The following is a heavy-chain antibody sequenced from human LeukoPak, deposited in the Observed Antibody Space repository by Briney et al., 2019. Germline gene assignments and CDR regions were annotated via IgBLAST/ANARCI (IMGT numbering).Heavy chain of an antibody. D-gene: IGHD3-9*01. CDR2: IYTSGST. V-gene: IGHV4-4*07. CDR1: GGSLSRYY. CDR3: ARDSFFDGDYPDY. J-gene: IGHJ4*02. Sequence: PSETLSLTCTVSGGSLSRYYWNWLRQPAGKGLEWIGRIYTSGSTNYNPSLKSRVTMSVDTSKNQFSLKLSSVTAADTAVYYCARDSFFDGDYPDYWGQGTLVTVSS.